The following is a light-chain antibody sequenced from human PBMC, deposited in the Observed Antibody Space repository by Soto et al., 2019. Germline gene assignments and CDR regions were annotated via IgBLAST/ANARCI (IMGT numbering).Light chain of an antibody. J-gene: IGLJ2*01. CDR2: GVT. V-gene: IGLV2-14*01. CDR3: CSYTDIALDVV. CDR1: SSDIGDYDY. Sequence: QSALAQPASVSGSPGQSITISCTGTSSDIGDYDYVSWYQHLPGKAPKLLIFGVTHRPSGVSDRFSGSKSGNTASLTISGVRPEDEADYYCCSYTDIALDVVFGGGTQLTVL.